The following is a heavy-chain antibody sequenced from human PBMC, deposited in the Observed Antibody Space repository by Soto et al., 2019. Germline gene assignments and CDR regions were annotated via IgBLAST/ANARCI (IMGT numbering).Heavy chain of an antibody. CDR2: IYYSGST. CDR1: GGSISSSSYD. CDR3: ASGLIAAAGTEGLYYYYGMDV. D-gene: IGHD6-13*01. Sequence: SDTLSLTCTVSGGSISSSSYDWGGIRQPPGKGLEWIGSIYYSGSTYYNPSLKSRVTISVDTSKNQFSLKLSSVTAADTAVYYCASGLIAAAGTEGLYYYYGMDVWGQGTTVS. V-gene: IGHV4-39*01. J-gene: IGHJ6*02.